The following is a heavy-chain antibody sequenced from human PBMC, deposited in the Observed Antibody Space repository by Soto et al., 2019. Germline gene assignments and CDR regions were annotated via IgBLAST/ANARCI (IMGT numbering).Heavy chain of an antibody. Sequence: QVQLQESGPGLVKPSQTLSLTCTVSGGSISSGGYYWSWIRQHPGKGLEWIGYIYYSGCTYYNPSLKSRVTISVDTSKNQFSLKLSSVTAADTAVYYCARDAADDYGDYSGWFDPWGQGTLVTVSS. D-gene: IGHD4-17*01. CDR3: ARDAADDYGDYSGWFDP. CDR2: IYYSGCT. J-gene: IGHJ5*02. V-gene: IGHV4-31*03. CDR1: GGSISSGGYY.